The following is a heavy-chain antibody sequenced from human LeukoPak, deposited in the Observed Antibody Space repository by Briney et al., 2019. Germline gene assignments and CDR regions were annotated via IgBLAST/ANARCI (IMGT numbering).Heavy chain of an antibody. J-gene: IGHJ4*02. D-gene: IGHD3-22*01. Sequence: ASVKVSCKASGYTFPSYGISWVRQAPAQGLEWMGWISAYNGNTNYAQKFQGRVTITADKSTSTAYMELSSLRSEDTAVYYCAKNRYDSSGTLGTFDYWGQGTLVTVSS. V-gene: IGHV1-18*01. CDR2: ISAYNGNT. CDR1: GYTFPSYG. CDR3: AKNRYDSSGTLGTFDY.